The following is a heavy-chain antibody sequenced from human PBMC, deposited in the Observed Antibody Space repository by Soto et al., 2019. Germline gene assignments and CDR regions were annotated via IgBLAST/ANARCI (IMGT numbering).Heavy chain of an antibody. D-gene: IGHD1-20*01. Sequence: QVQLQESGPGLVKPSETLSLTCTVSGDSVSSGSYFWSWIRQPPGKGLEWIGYIYYSGSTNYSPSLKSRVTISVYTSKNQFSLKLGAVTAADTAVYYCAREGGNWNFDYWGQGTLVTVSS. V-gene: IGHV4-61*01. CDR3: AREGGNWNFDY. J-gene: IGHJ4*02. CDR1: GDSVSSGSYF. CDR2: IYYSGST.